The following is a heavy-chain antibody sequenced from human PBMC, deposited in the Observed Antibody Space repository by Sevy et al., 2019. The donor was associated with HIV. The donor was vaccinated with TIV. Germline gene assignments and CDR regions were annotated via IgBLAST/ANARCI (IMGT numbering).Heavy chain of an antibody. CDR3: AYIPAAGTGGSAFDI. CDR2: ISGSGIRI. J-gene: IGHJ3*02. D-gene: IGHD6-13*01. V-gene: IGHV3-23*01. Sequence: GESLKISCAASGFTFSNYAMSWVRQAPGKGLEWVSGISGSGIRIYYADSAKGRLTISRDNSKNTLYLQMSSLRGEDTAVYYCAYIPAAGTGGSAFDIWGQGTMVTVSS. CDR1: GFTFSNYA.